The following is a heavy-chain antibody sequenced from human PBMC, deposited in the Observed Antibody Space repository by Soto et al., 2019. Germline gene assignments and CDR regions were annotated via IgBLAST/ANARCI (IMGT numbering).Heavy chain of an antibody. CDR3: ARNVLRGYCSSSSCPFDP. CDR2: ISSGGGST. Sequence: PGRSLRLSCATSGFTFSGNAMSWDRQARGKGLEWVSGISSGGGSTGYADSVKGRFTISRDNSKNTLYLQMSSLRAEDTAVYYCARNVLRGYCSSSSCPFDPWGQGTLVTVSS. V-gene: IGHV3-23*01. CDR1: GFTFSGNA. D-gene: IGHD2-2*01. J-gene: IGHJ5*02.